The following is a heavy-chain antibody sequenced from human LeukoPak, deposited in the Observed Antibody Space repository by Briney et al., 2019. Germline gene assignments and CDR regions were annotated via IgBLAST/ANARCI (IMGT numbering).Heavy chain of an antibody. CDR3: ARVQGLDFRWCFDL. CDR2: IGTAGDT. J-gene: IGHJ2*01. Sequence: GGSLRLSCAASGFTFSSYDMHWVRQATGKGLEWVSAIGTAGDTYYPGSVKGRFTISGENAKNSLYLQMNSLRAGDTAVYYCARVQGLDFRWCFDLWGRGTLVTVSS. V-gene: IGHV3-13*01. CDR1: GFTFSSYD.